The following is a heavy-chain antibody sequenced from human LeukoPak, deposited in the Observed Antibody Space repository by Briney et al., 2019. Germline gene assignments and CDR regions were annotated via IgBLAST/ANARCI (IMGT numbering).Heavy chain of an antibody. CDR2: ISYDGSNK. Sequence: GVSLRLSCAASGFTFSSYGMHWVRQAPGKGLEWVAVISYDGSNKYYADSVKGRFTISRDNSKNTLYLQMNSLRAEDTAVYYCAKDLPSPAGFDYWGQGTLVTVSS. D-gene: IGHD3-10*01. CDR1: GFTFSSYG. CDR3: AKDLPSPAGFDY. J-gene: IGHJ4*02. V-gene: IGHV3-30*18.